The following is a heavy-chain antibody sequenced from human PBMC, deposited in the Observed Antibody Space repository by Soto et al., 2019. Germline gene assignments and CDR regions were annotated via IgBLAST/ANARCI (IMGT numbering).Heavy chain of an antibody. CDR1: GGTFSSYA. D-gene: IGHD2-2*01. CDR2: IIPISDTT. J-gene: IGHJ6*02. V-gene: IGHV1-69*01. Sequence: QGQLVQSGAEVKKPWSSVTVSCKASGGTFSSYAISCVRQAPGQGLEWMGGIIPISDTTNYAQKVPGRVTITADESTSTAYMELSSLRSEDTAVYYCARSQGSSTSLEIYYYYYYGMDVWGQGTTVTVSS. CDR3: ARSQGSSTSLEIYYYYYYGMDV.